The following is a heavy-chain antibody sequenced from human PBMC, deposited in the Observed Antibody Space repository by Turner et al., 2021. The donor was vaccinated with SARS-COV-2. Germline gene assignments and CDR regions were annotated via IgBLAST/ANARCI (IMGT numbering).Heavy chain of an antibody. CDR2: ISSSSSYI. Sequence: EVQLVESGGGLVKPGGSLRLSCAASGFTFSSYSMNWVRQAPGKGLEWVSSISSSSSYIYYADSVKGRFTISRDNAKNSLYLQMNSLRAEDTAVYYCATDYYDFWSGYHSYYYGMDVWGQGTTVTVSS. CDR3: ATDYYDFWSGYHSYYYGMDV. J-gene: IGHJ6*02. D-gene: IGHD3-3*01. V-gene: IGHV3-21*01. CDR1: GFTFSSYS.